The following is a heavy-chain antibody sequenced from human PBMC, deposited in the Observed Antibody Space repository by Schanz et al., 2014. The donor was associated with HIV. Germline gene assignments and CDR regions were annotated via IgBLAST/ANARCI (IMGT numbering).Heavy chain of an antibody. J-gene: IGHJ5*02. CDR1: GFTFSDYY. CDR2: ISSSGSPR. Sequence: QVQLVESGGGLVKPGGSLRLSCAVSGFTFSDYYMSWIRQAPGKGLEWVSYISSSGSPRYYADSVKGRFTISRDNAKNTVSLQMNSLRSEDTAVYYCVRDAGAQWLDGDNWFDPWGQGTLVTVSS. V-gene: IGHV3-11*04. D-gene: IGHD6-19*01. CDR3: VRDAGAQWLDGDNWFDP.